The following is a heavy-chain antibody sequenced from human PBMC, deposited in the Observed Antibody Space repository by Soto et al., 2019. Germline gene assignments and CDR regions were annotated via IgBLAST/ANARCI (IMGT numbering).Heavy chain of an antibody. Sequence: QVQLQESGPGLVKPSQTLSLTCSVSGGSISSGDYSWSWIRQHPGKGLEWIGYIYYSGGTYYNPSLNSRITISVDTCKNQFALKLSSVTAADTAVYYCARDPLGTGYFYYWGQGTLGTVSS. CDR1: GGSISSGDYS. CDR3: ARDPLGTGYFYY. J-gene: IGHJ4*02. CDR2: IYYSGGT. V-gene: IGHV4-31*03. D-gene: IGHD1-26*01.